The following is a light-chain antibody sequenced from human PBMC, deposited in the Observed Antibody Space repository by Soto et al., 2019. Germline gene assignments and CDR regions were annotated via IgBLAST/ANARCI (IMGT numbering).Light chain of an antibody. J-gene: IGLJ1*01. CDR2: EVS. CDR1: RSDVGGYNY. V-gene: IGLV2-14*01. Sequence: QSVLTQPASVSGSPGQSITISCTGTRSDVGGYNYVSWYQQHPGKAPKVMIYEVSNRPSGVSNRFSGSKSGNTASLTISGLQAEDEADYYCSSYVSSSTYVFGTGTKLTVL. CDR3: SSYVSSSTYV.